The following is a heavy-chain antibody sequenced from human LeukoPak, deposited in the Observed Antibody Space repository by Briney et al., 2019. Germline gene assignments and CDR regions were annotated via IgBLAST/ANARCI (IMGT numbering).Heavy chain of an antibody. Sequence: GGSLRHSPATSGFTFSSYWITWVRQAPGKGLEWVASIVEDGSETYYLDSVKGRVTFSRDNAMNSLYLQMNSLRGEDTAVYYCARDPSTLFDFWGQGTLVTVSS. CDR1: GFTFSSYW. V-gene: IGHV3-7*01. CDR3: ARDPSTLFDF. CDR2: IVEDGSET. D-gene: IGHD2-2*01. J-gene: IGHJ4*02.